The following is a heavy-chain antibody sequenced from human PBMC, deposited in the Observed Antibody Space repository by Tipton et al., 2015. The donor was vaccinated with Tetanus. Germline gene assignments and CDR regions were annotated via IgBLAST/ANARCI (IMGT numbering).Heavy chain of an antibody. J-gene: IGHJ4*02. D-gene: IGHD5-12*01. Sequence: LRLSCTVSGSSISRSSHYWTWIRQPPGKEPEWVGYVYHSGATNYHPSLKSRLAISADTSKNQFYLNLRSVITADTAVYYCARANNDYPKKGPFDYWGQGILVTVAS. CDR3: ARANNDYPKKGPFDY. CDR2: VYHSGAT. CDR1: GSSISRSSHY. V-gene: IGHV4-61*01.